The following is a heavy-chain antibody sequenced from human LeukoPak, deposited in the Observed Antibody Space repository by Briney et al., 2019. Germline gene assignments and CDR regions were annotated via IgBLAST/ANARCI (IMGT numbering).Heavy chain of an antibody. V-gene: IGHV4-30-4*08. CDR3: ARDSSGYQGFDY. CDR1: GGSISSADYY. J-gene: IGHJ4*02. D-gene: IGHD3-22*01. Sequence: SQTLSLTCTVSGGSISSADYYSSWLRQPPGKGLEWFGNIYYSRTTYYNPSLKRRVTISVDTSKNQFSLKLSSVTAADTAVYYCARDSSGYQGFDYWGQGTLVTVSS. CDR2: IYYSRTT.